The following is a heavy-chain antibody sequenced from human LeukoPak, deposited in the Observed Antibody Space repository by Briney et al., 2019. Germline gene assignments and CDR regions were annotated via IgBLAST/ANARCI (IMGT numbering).Heavy chain of an antibody. J-gene: IGHJ4*02. V-gene: IGHV4-34*01. CDR3: ARGQNWGSYFDY. CDR2: INHSGST. D-gene: IGHD7-27*01. Sequence: SETLSLTCAVYGESFSGYDWSWTCQPPGKGLEWIGEINHSGSTNYNPSLKSRVTISVDTSKNQFSLKLSSVTAADTAVYYCARGQNWGSYFDYWGQGTLVTVSS. CDR1: GESFSGYD.